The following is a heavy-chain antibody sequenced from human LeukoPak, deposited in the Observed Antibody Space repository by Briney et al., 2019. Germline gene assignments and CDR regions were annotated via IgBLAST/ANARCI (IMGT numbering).Heavy chain of an antibody. V-gene: IGHV3-48*04. D-gene: IGHD3-16*01. Sequence: QAGGSLRLSCAASGFTFSSYAMNWVRQAPGKGLEWVSYISSSSSTIYYADSVRGRFTISRDNAKNSLYLQMDSLRAEDTAVYYCARTFGRGPGGHFDYWGQSTLVTVSS. CDR3: ARTFGRGPGGHFDY. CDR1: GFTFSSYA. J-gene: IGHJ4*02. CDR2: ISSSSSTI.